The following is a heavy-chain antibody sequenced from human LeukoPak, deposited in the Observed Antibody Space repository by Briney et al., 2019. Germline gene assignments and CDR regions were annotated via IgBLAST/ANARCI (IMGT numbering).Heavy chain of an antibody. Sequence: PSQTLSLTCSVSGGSISLGGYYWSWVRQAPGKGLEWIGYIYHRGDSYYSPSLQTRVSISVDTSKNQFSLKLNSVTAADTAVYYCARQNYHFWSGSFDFWGQGTPVTVSS. D-gene: IGHD3-3*01. CDR1: GGSISLGGYY. V-gene: IGHV4-31*03. J-gene: IGHJ4*02. CDR3: ARQNYHFWSGSFDF. CDR2: IYHRGDS.